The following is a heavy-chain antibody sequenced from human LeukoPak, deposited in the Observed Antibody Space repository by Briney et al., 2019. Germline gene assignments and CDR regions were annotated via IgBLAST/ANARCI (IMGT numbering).Heavy chain of an antibody. CDR2: ISSSGANA. V-gene: IGHV3-23*01. J-gene: IGHJ5*02. CDR3: AKDMELAS. CDR1: AFTFINAA. D-gene: IGHD1-26*01. Sequence: GGSLMLFCSAAAFTFINAAMTCVRHAPGRGLVWVSLISSSGANAYYADSVKGRFTISRDNSKNTLYPQMNNVRGEDTAEFYCAKDMELASWGEGALLTVSS.